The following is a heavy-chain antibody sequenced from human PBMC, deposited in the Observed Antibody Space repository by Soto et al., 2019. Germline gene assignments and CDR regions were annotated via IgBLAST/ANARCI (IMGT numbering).Heavy chain of an antibody. V-gene: IGHV4-59*08. CDR1: GGSISSYY. CDR3: ARLGLTENYFDY. J-gene: IGHJ4*02. Sequence: SETLSLTCTVSGGSISSYYWSWIRQPPGKGLEWIGYIYYSGSTNYNPSLKSRVTISVDTSKNQFSLKLSSVTAADTAVYYCARLGLTENYFDYWGQGTLVTVSS. CDR2: IYYSGST.